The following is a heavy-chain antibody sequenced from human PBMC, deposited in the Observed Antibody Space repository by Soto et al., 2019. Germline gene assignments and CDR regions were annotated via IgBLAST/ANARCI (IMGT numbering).Heavy chain of an antibody. V-gene: IGHV4-59*08. CDR1: GGSISSYY. CDR3: ARLGLTENYFDY. J-gene: IGHJ4*02. Sequence: SETLSLTCTVSGGSISSYYWSWIRQPPGKGLEWIGYIYYSGSTNYNPSLKSRVTISVDTSKNQFSLKLSSVTAADTAVYYCARLGLTENYFDYWGQGTLVTVSS. CDR2: IYYSGST.